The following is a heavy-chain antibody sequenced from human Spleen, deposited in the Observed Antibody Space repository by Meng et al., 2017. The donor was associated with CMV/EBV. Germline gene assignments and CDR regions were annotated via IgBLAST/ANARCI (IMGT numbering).Heavy chain of an antibody. D-gene: IGHD5-18*01. Sequence: GGSLRLSCAASGFTFSSYAMSWVRQAPGKGLEWVSVIYSGGSSTYYADPVKGRFTISRDNSKNTLYLQMNSLRAEDTAVYYCAKDRGYSYGYVFDYWGQGTLVTVSS. CDR1: GFTFSSYA. CDR2: IYSGGSST. V-gene: IGHV3-23*03. J-gene: IGHJ4*02. CDR3: AKDRGYSYGYVFDY.